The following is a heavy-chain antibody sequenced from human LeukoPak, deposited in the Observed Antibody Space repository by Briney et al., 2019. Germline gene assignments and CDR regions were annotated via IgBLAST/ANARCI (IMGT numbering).Heavy chain of an antibody. CDR3: ARESMVRGNDAFDI. CDR2: IYTSGST. Sequence: SETLSLTCTVSGGSISSYYWSWIRQPAGKGLEWIGRIYTSGSTNYNPSLKSRVTMSVDTSKNQFSLKLSSVTAADTAVYYCARESMVRGNDAFDIWGQGTTVTVSS. CDR1: GGSISSYY. V-gene: IGHV4-4*07. J-gene: IGHJ3*02. D-gene: IGHD3-10*01.